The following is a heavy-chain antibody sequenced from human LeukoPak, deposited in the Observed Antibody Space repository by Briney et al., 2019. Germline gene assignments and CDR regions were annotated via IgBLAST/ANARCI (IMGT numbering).Heavy chain of an antibody. J-gene: IGHJ4*02. CDR1: GGSISSYY. CDR2: IYYSGST. CDR3: ARSYYYDSSGYYYFDY. D-gene: IGHD3-22*01. Sequence: SETLSLTCTVSGGSISSYYWSWIRQPPGKGLEWIGYIYYSGSTNYNPSLKSRVTISVDTSKDQFSLKLSSVTAADTAVYYCARSYYYDSSGYYYFDYWGQGTLVTVSS. V-gene: IGHV4-59*01.